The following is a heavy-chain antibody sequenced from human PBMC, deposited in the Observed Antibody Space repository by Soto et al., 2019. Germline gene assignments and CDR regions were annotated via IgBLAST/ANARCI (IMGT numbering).Heavy chain of an antibody. J-gene: IGHJ5*02. CDR3: AKSIGIVLLPAAQRSWFDP. CDR1: GFTFSSYA. D-gene: IGHD2-2*01. V-gene: IGHV3-23*01. CDR2: ISGSGGST. Sequence: EVQLLESGGGLVQPGGALRRSCAAAGFTFSSYAMSWVRQAPGKGLEWVSAISGSGGSTYYADSVKGRFTISRDNSKNTLYLQMNSLRAEDTAVYYCAKSIGIVLLPAAQRSWFDPWGQGTLVTVSS.